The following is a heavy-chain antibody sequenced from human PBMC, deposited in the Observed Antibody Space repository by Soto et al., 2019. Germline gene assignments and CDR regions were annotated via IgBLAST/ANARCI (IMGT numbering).Heavy chain of an antibody. CDR3: ARRTVNIRTFYSGLKTHCFDY. CDR2: IYYSGSN. CDR1: GDSMSSSDYY. Sequence: QLQLHESGPGLVKPSEPLSLTCAVSGDSMSSSDYYWGWIRQPPGKVLEWIGSIYYSGSNYYNPSLQSLVAISVDTSKNQSSLKLKSVTAADTAIYYCARRTVNIRTFYSGLKTHCFDYWGQGAPVTVSS. J-gene: IGHJ4*02. V-gene: IGHV4-39*01. D-gene: IGHD6-19*01.